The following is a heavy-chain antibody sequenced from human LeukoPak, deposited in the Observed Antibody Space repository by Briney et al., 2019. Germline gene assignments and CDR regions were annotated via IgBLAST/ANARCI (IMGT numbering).Heavy chain of an antibody. CDR2: ISANNGNT. V-gene: IGHV1-18*01. CDR1: GYTFSISG. CDR3: ARGEGYGDFDY. D-gene: IGHD4-17*01. Sequence: ASVKVSCKASGYTFSISGISWVRQAPGQGLEWMGWISANNGNTNYAQKLQGRVTMTTDTSTSTAYMELRSLRSDDTAVYYCARGEGYGDFDYWGQGTLVTVSS. J-gene: IGHJ4*02.